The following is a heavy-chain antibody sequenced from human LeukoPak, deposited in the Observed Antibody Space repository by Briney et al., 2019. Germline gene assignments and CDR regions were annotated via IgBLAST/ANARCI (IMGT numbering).Heavy chain of an antibody. CDR2: IYTGGNT. J-gene: IGHJ4*02. CDR1: GFTFSSYG. D-gene: IGHD3-22*01. CDR3: ARGDDSGYYDYFDY. V-gene: IGHV3-53*01. Sequence: GGSLRLSCAASGFTFSSYGMHWVRQAPGKGLEWVSTIYTGGNTYHAASVKGRFTISRDFSKNTVFLHMNSLRAEDTAMYYCARGDDSGYYDYFDYWGQGALVTVSS.